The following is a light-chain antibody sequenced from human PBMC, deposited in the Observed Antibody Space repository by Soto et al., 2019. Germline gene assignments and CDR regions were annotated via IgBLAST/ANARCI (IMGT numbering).Light chain of an antibody. CDR2: EVI. CDR3: TSYAASNSYV. V-gene: IGLV2-8*01. Sequence: QSALTQPPSASGSPGQSVTISCTGTSSDVGGYNYVSWYQQHPGKAPKLMIYEVIKRPSGVPDRFACSKSGNTASLTVSGLQAEDEADYYCTSYAASNSYVFGTGTKVTVL. CDR1: SSDVGGYNY. J-gene: IGLJ1*01.